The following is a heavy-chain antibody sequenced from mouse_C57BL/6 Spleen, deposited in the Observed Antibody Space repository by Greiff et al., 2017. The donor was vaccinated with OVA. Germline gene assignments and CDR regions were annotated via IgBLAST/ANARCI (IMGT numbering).Heavy chain of an antibody. CDR1: GFSLTSYG. J-gene: IGHJ4*01. V-gene: IGHV2-5*01. CDR2: IWRGGST. Sequence: VKPVESGPGLVQPSQSLSITCTVSGFSLTSYGVHWVRQSPGKGLEWLGVIWRGGSTDYNAAFMSRLSITKDNSKSQVFFKMNSLQADDTAIYYCARISNYDAMDYWGQGTSVTVSS. D-gene: IGHD2-5*01. CDR3: ARISNYDAMDY.